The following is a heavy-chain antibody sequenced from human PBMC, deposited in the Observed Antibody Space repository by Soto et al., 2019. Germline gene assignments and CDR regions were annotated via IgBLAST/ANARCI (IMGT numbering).Heavy chain of an antibody. V-gene: IGHV4-59*01. J-gene: IGHJ3*02. Sequence: KTSETLSLTCTVSGGSISSYYWSWIRQPPGKGLEWIGYIYYSGSTNYNPSLKSRVTISVDTSKNQFSLKLSSVTAADTAVYYCARAYSRVAVAGTGDDAFDIWGQGTMVTVS. CDR2: IYYSGST. CDR3: ARAYSRVAVAGTGDDAFDI. D-gene: IGHD6-19*01. CDR1: GGSISSYY.